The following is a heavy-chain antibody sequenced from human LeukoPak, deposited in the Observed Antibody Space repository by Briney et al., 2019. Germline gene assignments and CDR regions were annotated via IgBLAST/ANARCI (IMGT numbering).Heavy chain of an antibody. CDR3: ARDRNTAMVPALSFDY. CDR2: INPSGGST. J-gene: IGHJ4*02. V-gene: IGHV1-46*01. CDR1: GYTFTSYY. Sequence: VASVKVSCKASGYTFTSYYMHWVRQAPGQGLEWMGIINPSGGSTSYAQKFQGRVTMTRDTSTSTVYMELSSLRSEDTAVYYCARDRNTAMVPALSFDYWGQGTLVTVSS. D-gene: IGHD5-18*01.